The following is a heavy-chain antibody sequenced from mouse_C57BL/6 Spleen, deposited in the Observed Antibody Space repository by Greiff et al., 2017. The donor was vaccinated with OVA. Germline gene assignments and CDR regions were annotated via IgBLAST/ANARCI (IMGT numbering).Heavy chain of an antibody. D-gene: IGHD2-1*01. J-gene: IGHJ3*01. Sequence: QVQLQQSGAELVKPGASVKLSCKASGYTFTEYTIHWVKQRSGQGLEWFGWFYPGSGSIKYNEKFKDKATLTADKSSSTVYMELSRLASEDSAVYFWARHEGIYYGNNEGSPWFAYWGQGTLVTVSA. V-gene: IGHV1-62-2*01. CDR1: GYTFTEYT. CDR3: ARHEGIYYGNNEGSPWFAY. CDR2: FYPGSGSI.